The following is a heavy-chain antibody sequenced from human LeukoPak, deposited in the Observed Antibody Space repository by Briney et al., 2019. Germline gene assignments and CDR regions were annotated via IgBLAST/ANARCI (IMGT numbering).Heavy chain of an antibody. D-gene: IGHD3-10*01. V-gene: IGHV4-59*01. J-gene: IGHJ4*02. CDR2: IYYSGST. CDR1: GFTFSNAW. CDR3: ARVMSYGSGSYYVYYFEY. Sequence: MTGGSLRLSCAASGFTFSNAWMSWIRQPPGKGLEWIGYIYYSGSTNYNPSLKSRVTISIDTSKNQFSLKLSSVTAADTAVYYCARVMSYGSGSYYVYYFEYWGQGTLVTVSS.